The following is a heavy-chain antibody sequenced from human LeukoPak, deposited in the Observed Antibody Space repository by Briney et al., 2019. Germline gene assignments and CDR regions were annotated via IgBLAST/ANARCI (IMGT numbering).Heavy chain of an antibody. Sequence: KPSETLSLTCTVSGYSISSGYYWGWIRQPPGKGLEWIGTIYYSGSTYYNPSLKSRVSMSVDTSKKQFSLKLRSVTAADTAVYYCAGDRSYVDVWGKGTTVTVSS. CDR1: GYSISSGYY. CDR3: AGDRSYVDV. V-gene: IGHV4-38-2*02. CDR2: IYYSGST. J-gene: IGHJ6*03.